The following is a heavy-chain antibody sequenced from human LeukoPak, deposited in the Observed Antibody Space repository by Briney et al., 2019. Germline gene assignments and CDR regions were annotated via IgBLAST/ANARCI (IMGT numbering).Heavy chain of an antibody. J-gene: IGHJ4*02. Sequence: SQTLSLTCAISGDSVSSQSGARNWIRQSPSRGLEWLGRTYYRSKWYYEYAVSLKSRVTMIPDTSKNQFFLQLSSVTPEDTAVYYCAHGLSGVGFNYWGQGTLVTVSS. CDR2: TYYRSKWYY. D-gene: IGHD3-10*01. CDR1: GDSVSSQSGA. V-gene: IGHV6-1*01. CDR3: AHGLSGVGFNY.